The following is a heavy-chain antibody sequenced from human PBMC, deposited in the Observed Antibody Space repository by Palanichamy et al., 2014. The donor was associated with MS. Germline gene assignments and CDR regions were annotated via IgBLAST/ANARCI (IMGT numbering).Heavy chain of an antibody. D-gene: IGHD6-13*01. CDR2: IDPSDSYI. V-gene: IGHV5-10-1*03. Sequence: EVQLVRVRSRGGKDPGTVSVGSPVRVLDTALPATGSAGCARCPERPGVDGRIDPSDSYINYSPSFQGHVTISADKSISTAHLQWSSLKASDTAMYYCARQGSWDSSSWYYYYGMDVWGQGTTVTVSS. J-gene: IGHJ6*02. CDR3: ARQGSWDSSSWYYYYGMDV. CDR1: DTALPATG.